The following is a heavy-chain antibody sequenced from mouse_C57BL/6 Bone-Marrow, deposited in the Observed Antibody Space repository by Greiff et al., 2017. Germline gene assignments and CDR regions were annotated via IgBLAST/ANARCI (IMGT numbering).Heavy chain of an antibody. D-gene: IGHD1-1*01. J-gene: IGHJ4*01. Sequence: VQLQQSGAELVKPGASVKLSCKASGYTFTSYWMHWVKQRPGQGLEWIGMIHPNSGSTNYNEKFKSKATLTVDKSSSTAYMQLSSLTSEDSAVYYCARRITTGGMDYWGQGTSVTVSS. CDR3: ARRITTGGMDY. V-gene: IGHV1-64*01. CDR2: IHPNSGST. CDR1: GYTFTSYW.